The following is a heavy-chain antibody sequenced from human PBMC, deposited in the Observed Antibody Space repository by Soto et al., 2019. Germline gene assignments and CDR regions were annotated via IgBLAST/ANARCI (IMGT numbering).Heavy chain of an antibody. D-gene: IGHD3-16*01. V-gene: IGHV1-8*01. CDR1: GYTFTSYD. CDR3: AREGVRGMED. J-gene: IGHJ6*02. CDR2: MNPNSANT. Sequence: QVQLVQSGAEVKKPGASVKVSCKASGYTFTSYDINWMRPATGQGLEWRGWMNPNSANTGYAQKFQGRVTMTRNTSMSTAYMKLSSLRSEYTAVDYCAREGVRGMEDWGQGTTVTVSS.